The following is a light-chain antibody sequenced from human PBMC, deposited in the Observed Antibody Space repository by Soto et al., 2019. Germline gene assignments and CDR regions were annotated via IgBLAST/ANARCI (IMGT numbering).Light chain of an antibody. CDR3: QQYSNSPLT. Sequence: EIVLTQSPGTLSLSPGERATLSCRASQSVRSSHLAWYQQMPGQAPRLLIYGTSNRATGIPDRFSGSGSGTDFTLTISRLEPEDFAVYYCQQYSNSPLTFGGGTKVDIK. CDR2: GTS. V-gene: IGKV3-20*01. CDR1: QSVRSSH. J-gene: IGKJ4*01.